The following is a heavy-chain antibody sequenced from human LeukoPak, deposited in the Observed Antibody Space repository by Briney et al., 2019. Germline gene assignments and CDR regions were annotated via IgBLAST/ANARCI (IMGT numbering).Heavy chain of an antibody. CDR2: IKQDGSEK. Sequence: GGSLRLSCAASGFTFSSYWMSWVRQAAGKGLEWVANIKQDGSEKNYVDSVRGRFSISRDNAKNSLYLQMNSLRGEGTAVYYCARGGFLFDPWGQGTLVTVSS. J-gene: IGHJ5*02. V-gene: IGHV3-7*04. CDR3: ARGGFLFDP. CDR1: GFTFSSYW. D-gene: IGHD5-12*01.